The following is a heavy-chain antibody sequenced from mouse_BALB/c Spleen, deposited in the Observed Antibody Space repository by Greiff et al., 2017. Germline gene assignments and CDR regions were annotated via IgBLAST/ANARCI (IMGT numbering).Heavy chain of an antibody. D-gene: IGHD2-10*02. V-gene: IGHV2-2*02. J-gene: IGHJ4*01. CDR1: GFSLTSYG. CDR2: IWSGGST. CDR3: ARKEYGNRWYAMDY. Sequence: QVQLKQSGPGLVQPSQSLSITCTVSGFSLTSYGVHWVRQSPGKGLEWLGVIWSGGSTDYNAAFISRLSISKDNSKSHVFFKMNSLQANDTAIYYCARKEYGNRWYAMDYWGQGTSVTVSS.